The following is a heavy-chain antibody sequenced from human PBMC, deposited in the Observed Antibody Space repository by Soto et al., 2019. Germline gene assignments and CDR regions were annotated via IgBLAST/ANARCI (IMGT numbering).Heavy chain of an antibody. J-gene: IGHJ4*02. V-gene: IGHV3-23*01. CDR3: TKVTSSTCTGSMFYAFVY. D-gene: IGHD2-8*02. CDR2: FSGGRDTT. Sequence: VQLLESGGGLVQPGGSLRLSCVASGFTFSTYAMCWVRQAPGQRLEWVATFSGGRDTTCHADSVKGRFTVSRDSSKNTLSLQMTILRPEATARSDWTKVTSSTCTGSMFYAFVYWGQGTRVSVSS. CDR1: GFTFSTYA.